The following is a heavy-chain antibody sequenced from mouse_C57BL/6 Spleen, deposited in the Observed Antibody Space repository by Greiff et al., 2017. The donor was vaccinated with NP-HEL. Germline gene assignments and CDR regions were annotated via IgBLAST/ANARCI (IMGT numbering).Heavy chain of an antibody. CDR1: GYTFTDYE. Sequence: VQLQQSGAELVRPGASVTLSCKASGYTFTDYEMHWVKQTPVHGLEWIGAIDPETGGTAYNQKFKGKAILTADKSSNTAYMELRSLTSEDSAVDYCNRSNYGWDFDVWGTGTTVTVSS. CDR3: NRSNYGWDFDV. D-gene: IGHD2-5*01. J-gene: IGHJ1*03. CDR2: IDPETGGT. V-gene: IGHV1-15*01.